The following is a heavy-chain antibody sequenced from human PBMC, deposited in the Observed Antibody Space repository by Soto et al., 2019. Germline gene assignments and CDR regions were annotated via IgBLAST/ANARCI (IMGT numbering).Heavy chain of an antibody. V-gene: IGHV1-69*08. D-gene: IGHD4-4*01. J-gene: IGHJ4*01. CDR2: VIPILGVL. Sequence: QVQVVQSGAEVKKPGSSVKVSCKASGGYYRSYTITWVRQAPGQGLEWMGRVIPILGVLNYAQKFQGKVTFTADKSTSTAYMELSSLRSDDTAVYYCARESVGNYPLLDYCGQGTLVTVSS. CDR1: GGYYRSYT. CDR3: ARESVGNYPLLDY.